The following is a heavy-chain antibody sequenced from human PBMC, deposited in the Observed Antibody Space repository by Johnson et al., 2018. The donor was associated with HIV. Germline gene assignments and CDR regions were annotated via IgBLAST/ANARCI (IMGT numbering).Heavy chain of an antibody. CDR3: AKWGTITGTTGVFDI. J-gene: IGHJ3*02. D-gene: IGHD1-7*01. CDR1: GFTFSSYG. Sequence: VQLVESGGGLVQPGGSLRLSCVGSGFTFSSYGMHWVRQAPGEGLDWVAVISYDGSDKDYADSVKGRFTISRDNSKNTLYLQMNSLRAEDTAVYYCAKWGTITGTTGVFDIWGQGTMVTVSS. V-gene: IGHV3-30*18. CDR2: ISYDGSDK.